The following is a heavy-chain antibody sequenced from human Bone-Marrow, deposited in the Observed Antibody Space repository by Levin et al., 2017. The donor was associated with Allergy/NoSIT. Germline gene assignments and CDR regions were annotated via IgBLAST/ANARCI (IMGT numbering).Heavy chain of an antibody. V-gene: IGHV3-7*01. D-gene: IGHD5-24*01. J-gene: IGHJ5*02. CDR2: IKEDGSEK. Sequence: PGGSLRLSCAASGFTFSNSWMSWVRQAPGKGLEWVANIKEDGSEKYYVDSEKGRFTISRDNAKNSLYVQMNSLRAEDTAVYYCARDQFRRATIGARWFDPWGQGTLVTVSS. CDR1: GFTFSNSW. CDR3: ARDQFRRATIGARWFDP.